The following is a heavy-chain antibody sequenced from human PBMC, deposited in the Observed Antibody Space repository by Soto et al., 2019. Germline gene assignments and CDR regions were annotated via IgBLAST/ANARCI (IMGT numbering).Heavy chain of an antibody. J-gene: IGHJ4*02. D-gene: IGHD5-18*01. Sequence: QVQLQESGPGLVKPSQTLSLTCTVSGGSISSGGYYWSWIRQHPGKGLEWIGYIYYSGSTYYNPSLKSRITISVDTSKNQFSLKLSTVTAADTAVYYCARGYVDTATTEFDYWGQGTLVTVSS. CDR2: IYYSGST. V-gene: IGHV4-31*03. CDR3: ARGYVDTATTEFDY. CDR1: GGSISSGGYY.